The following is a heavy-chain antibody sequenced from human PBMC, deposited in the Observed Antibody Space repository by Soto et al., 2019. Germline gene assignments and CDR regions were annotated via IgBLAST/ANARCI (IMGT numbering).Heavy chain of an antibody. Sequence: PGGSLRLSCAASGFTFSSSGMHWVRQAPGKGLEWVAVISCDGSNKFYADSVKGRFTISRDNFRNTLYLQMNSLRAEDAAVYYCAKEFHSWNYFDYWGQGTLVTVSS. CDR3: AKEFHSWNYFDY. J-gene: IGHJ4*02. CDR1: GFTFSSSG. V-gene: IGHV3-30*18. CDR2: ISCDGSNK. D-gene: IGHD1-20*01.